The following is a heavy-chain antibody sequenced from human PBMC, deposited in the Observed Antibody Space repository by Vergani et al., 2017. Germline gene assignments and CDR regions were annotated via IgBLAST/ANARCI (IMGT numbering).Heavy chain of an antibody. CDR3: ARGSEKDGYNWAVDY. J-gene: IGHJ4*02. D-gene: IGHD5-24*01. CDR1: GGSISSGSYY. Sequence: QVQLQESGPGLVKPSQTLSLTCTVSGGSISSGSYYWSWIRQPAGKGLAWIGRIYTSGSTNYNPSLKSRVTISVDTSKNQFSLKLSSVTAADTAVYYCARGSEKDGYNWAVDYWGQGTLVTVSS. CDR2: IYTSGST. V-gene: IGHV4-61*02.